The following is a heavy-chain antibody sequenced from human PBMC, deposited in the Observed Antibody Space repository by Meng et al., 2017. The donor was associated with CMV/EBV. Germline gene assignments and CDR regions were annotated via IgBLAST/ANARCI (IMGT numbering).Heavy chain of an antibody. CDR2: INPNSGGT. Sequence: ASVKVSCKASGYTFTSYYMHWVRQASGQGLEWMGWINPNSGGTNYAQKFQGRVTMTRDTSISTAYMELSRLRSDDTAVYYCARVGRYFVVLDYWGQGTLVTVSS. V-gene: IGHV1-2*02. CDR1: GYTFTSYY. J-gene: IGHJ4*02. CDR3: ARVGRYFVVLDY. D-gene: IGHD3-9*01.